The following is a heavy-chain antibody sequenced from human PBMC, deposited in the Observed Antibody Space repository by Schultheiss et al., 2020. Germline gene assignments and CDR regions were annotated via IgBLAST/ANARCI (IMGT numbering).Heavy chain of an antibody. CDR3: ARLGVTARAFDI. CDR1: GFTFSSYA. J-gene: IGHJ3*02. Sequence: RLSCAASGFTFSSYAMSWVRQAPGKGLEWVSAISGSGGSTYYADSVKGRFTISSDYAKNSLYLQMNSLRAEDTAVYYCARLGVTARAFDIWGQGTMVTVSS. CDR2: ISGSGGST. V-gene: IGHV3-23*01. D-gene: IGHD2-21*02.